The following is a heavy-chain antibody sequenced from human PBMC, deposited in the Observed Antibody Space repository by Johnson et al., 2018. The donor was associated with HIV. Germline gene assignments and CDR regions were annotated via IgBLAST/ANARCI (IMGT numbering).Heavy chain of an antibody. CDR2: IHSGGST. J-gene: IGHJ3*02. CDR1: GLTFSSYG. Sequence: QVQLVESGGGVVQQGGSLRLSCAASGLTFSSYGMHWLRHAPGPGLERVSVIHSGGSTYYADSVKGRFAISRDNSKNTLYLQMNSLGAEDTAVYYFARATTPHDAFDIWGQGTMVTVSS. CDR3: ARATTPHDAFDI. V-gene: IGHV3-NL1*01. D-gene: IGHD1-1*01.